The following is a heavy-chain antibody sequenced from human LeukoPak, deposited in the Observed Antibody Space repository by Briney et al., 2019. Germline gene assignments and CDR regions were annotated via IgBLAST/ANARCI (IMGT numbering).Heavy chain of an antibody. CDR1: GGSISSGDYY. V-gene: IGHV4-4*02. CDR2: IYHSGST. J-gene: IGHJ4*02. D-gene: IGHD6-19*01. CDR3: ARRSQWLVGGDY. Sequence: PSETLSLTCTVSGGSISSGDYYWSWVRQPPGKGLEWIGEIYHSGSTNYNPSLKSRVTISVDKSKNQFSLKLSSVTAADTAVYYCARRSQWLVGGDYWGQGTLVTVSS.